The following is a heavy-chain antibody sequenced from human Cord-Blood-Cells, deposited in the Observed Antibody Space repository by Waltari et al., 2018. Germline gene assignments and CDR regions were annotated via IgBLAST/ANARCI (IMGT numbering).Heavy chain of an antibody. D-gene: IGHD6-13*01. CDR3: ARDRAAAGVDY. CDR2: IKQDGSEK. Sequence: EVQLVESGGGLVQPGGSLRLSCAASGFTFRSYWMSWVRQAPGKGLEWVANIKQDGSEKYYVDSVKGRFTISRDNAKNSLYLQMNSLRAEDTAVYYCARDRAAAGVDYWGQGTLVTVSS. J-gene: IGHJ4*02. CDR1: GFTFRSYW. V-gene: IGHV3-7*01.